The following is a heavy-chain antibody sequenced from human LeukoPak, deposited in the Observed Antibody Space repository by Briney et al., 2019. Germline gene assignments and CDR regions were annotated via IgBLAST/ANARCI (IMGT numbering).Heavy chain of an antibody. V-gene: IGHV3-23*01. Sequence: GGSLRLSCAASGFTFSNYAMSWVRQAPGKGLVWVSGVSGGGGNTYYADSVKGRFTISRDNSKNTLYLQMNSLRAEDTAVYYCAKQGNYYNYYGMDVWGQGTTVTVSS. CDR2: VSGGGGNT. CDR1: GFTFSNYA. J-gene: IGHJ6*02. CDR3: AKQGNYYNYYGMDV.